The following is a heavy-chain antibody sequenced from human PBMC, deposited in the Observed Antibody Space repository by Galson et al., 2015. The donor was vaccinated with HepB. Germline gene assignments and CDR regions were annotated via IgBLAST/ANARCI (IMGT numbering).Heavy chain of an antibody. V-gene: IGHV3-33*01. CDR1: AFTFSSYG. CDR3: AREAFYYDRSGDYLDN. J-gene: IGHJ4*02. Sequence: SLRLSRAASAFTFSSYGMHWVRQVPGKGLEWVAVIWYDGSYKYYADSVKGRFTISRDNSKNTVYLQMNSLRAEDTAVYYCAREAFYYDRSGDYLDNWGQGTLVTVSS. D-gene: IGHD3-22*01. CDR2: IWYDGSYK.